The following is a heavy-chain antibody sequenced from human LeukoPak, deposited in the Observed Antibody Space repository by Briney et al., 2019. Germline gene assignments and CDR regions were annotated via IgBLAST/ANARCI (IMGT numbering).Heavy chain of an antibody. Sequence: GGSLRLSCAASGFTFSSYAMSWVRQAPGKGLEWVANMNRDGSEKNCVDSMKGRITISRDNAKNSLYLQMNSLRVEDTAVYYCARDGGIIRFGGQDVWGQGTTVTVS. CDR3: ARDGGIIRFGGQDV. CDR2: MNRDGSEK. CDR1: GFTFSSYA. D-gene: IGHD3-16*01. V-gene: IGHV3-7*01. J-gene: IGHJ6*02.